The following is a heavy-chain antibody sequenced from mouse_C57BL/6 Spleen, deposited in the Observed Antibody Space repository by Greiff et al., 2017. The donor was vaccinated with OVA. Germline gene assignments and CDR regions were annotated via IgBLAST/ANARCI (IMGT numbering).Heavy chain of an antibody. CDR2: INPNNGGT. CDR1: GYTFTDYY. J-gene: IGHJ1*03. Sequence: EVQLQQSGPELVKPGASVKISCKASGYTFTDYYMNWVKQSHGKSLEWIGDINPNNGGTSYNQKFKGKATLTVDKSSSTAYMELRSLTSEDSAVYYGARGATTVVEGYFDVWGTGTTVTVSS. CDR3: ARGATTVVEGYFDV. V-gene: IGHV1-26*01. D-gene: IGHD1-1*01.